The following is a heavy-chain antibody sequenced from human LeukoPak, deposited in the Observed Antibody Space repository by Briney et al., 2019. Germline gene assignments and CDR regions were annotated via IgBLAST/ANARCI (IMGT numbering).Heavy chain of an antibody. J-gene: IGHJ3*02. CDR3: AHFGYCSSTSCPREAFDI. CDR1: GFTFSSYA. D-gene: IGHD2-2*03. CDR2: ISGSGGST. V-gene: IGHV3-23*01. Sequence: GGSLRLSCAASGFTFSSYAMSWVRQAPGKGLEWVSAISGSGGSTYYADSVKGRFAISRDNSKNTLYLQMNSLRAEDTAVYYCAHFGYCSSTSCPREAFDIWGQGTMVTVSS.